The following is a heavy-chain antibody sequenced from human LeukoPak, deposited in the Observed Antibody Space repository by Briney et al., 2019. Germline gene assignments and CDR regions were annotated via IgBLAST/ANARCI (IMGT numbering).Heavy chain of an antibody. V-gene: IGHV3-7*01. Sequence: PGGSLRLSCAASGFTFSSYWMTWVRQAPGKGLEWVANIKQDGSEKYYVDSVKGRFTISRDNAKNSLYLQMNSLRAEDTAIYYCARGVNWWYFDLWGRGTLVTVSS. CDR1: GFTFSSYW. J-gene: IGHJ2*01. CDR3: ARGVNWWYFDL. CDR2: IKQDGSEK. D-gene: IGHD1-1*01.